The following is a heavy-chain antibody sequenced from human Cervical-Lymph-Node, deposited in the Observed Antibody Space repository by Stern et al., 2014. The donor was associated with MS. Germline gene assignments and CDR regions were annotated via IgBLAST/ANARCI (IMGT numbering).Heavy chain of an antibody. CDR2: ISSSSSYI. Sequence: EMQLVESGGGLVKPGGSLRLSCAASGFTFSSYSMNWVRQAPGKGLEWVSSISSSSSYIYYADSVKGRFTISRDNAKNSLYLQMNSLRAEDTAVYYCAKEGDTEYYFDYWGQGTLVTVSS. CDR3: AKEGDTEYYFDY. CDR1: GFTFSSYS. V-gene: IGHV3-21*01. J-gene: IGHJ4*02. D-gene: IGHD3-16*01.